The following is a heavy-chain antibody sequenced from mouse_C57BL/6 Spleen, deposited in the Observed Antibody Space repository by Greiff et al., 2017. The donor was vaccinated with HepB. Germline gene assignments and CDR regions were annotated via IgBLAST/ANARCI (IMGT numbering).Heavy chain of an antibody. J-gene: IGHJ4*01. CDR1: GYAFSSSW. CDR3: ERGYYGSDAMDY. V-gene: IGHV1-82*01. CDR2: IYPGDGDT. Sequence: QVQLQQSGPELVKPGASVKISCKASGYAFSSSWMNWVKQRPGKGLEWIGRIYPGDGDTNYNGKIKGKATLTADKSSSTAYMQLSSLTSEDSAVYFCERGYYGSDAMDYWGQGTSVTVSS. D-gene: IGHD1-1*01.